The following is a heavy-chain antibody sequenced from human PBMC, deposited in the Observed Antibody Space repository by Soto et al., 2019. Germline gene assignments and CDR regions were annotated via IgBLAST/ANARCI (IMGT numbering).Heavy chain of an antibody. D-gene: IGHD2-2*01. V-gene: IGHV1-24*01. CDR1: GYTLTELS. Sequence: ASVKVSCKVSGYTLTELSMHWVRQAPGKGLEWMGGFDPEDGETIYAQKFQGRATMTEDTSTDTAYMELSSLRSEDTAVYYCATQCSSTSCYGFNWFDPWGQGTLVTVSS. CDR3: ATQCSSTSCYGFNWFDP. J-gene: IGHJ5*02. CDR2: FDPEDGET.